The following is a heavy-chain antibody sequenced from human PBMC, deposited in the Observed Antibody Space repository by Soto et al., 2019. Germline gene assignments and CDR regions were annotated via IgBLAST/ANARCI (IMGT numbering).Heavy chain of an antibody. J-gene: IGHJ5*02. Sequence: QVQLQESGPGLVKPSQTLSLTCIVSGGSISSGDYYWSWVRQPPGKGLEWIGYIYYSGSTYYNPSHKSRVTISADTSKNQVSLKLSSVTAADTAVYYCARAKGLLTATTSWFDPWGQGTLVTVSS. CDR3: ARAKGLLTATTSWFDP. V-gene: IGHV4-30-4*01. D-gene: IGHD4-17*01. CDR1: GGSISSGDYY. CDR2: IYYSGST.